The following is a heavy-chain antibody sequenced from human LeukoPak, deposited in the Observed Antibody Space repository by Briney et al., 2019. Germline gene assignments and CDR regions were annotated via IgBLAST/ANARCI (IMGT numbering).Heavy chain of an antibody. V-gene: IGHV4-59*01. Sequence: SETLSLTCTVSGGSISSYYWSWIRQPPGKGLEWIGYIYYSGSTNYNPSLKGRVTISVDTSKNQFSLKLSSVTAADTAVYYCARGYYYDSSGYYYLPHAFDIWGQGTMVTVSS. D-gene: IGHD3-22*01. CDR2: IYYSGST. CDR1: GGSISSYY. CDR3: ARGYYYDSSGYYYLPHAFDI. J-gene: IGHJ3*02.